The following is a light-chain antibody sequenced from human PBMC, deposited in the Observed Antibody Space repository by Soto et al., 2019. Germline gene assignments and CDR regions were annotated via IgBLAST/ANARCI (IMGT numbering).Light chain of an antibody. CDR3: QVWDSSTLV. Sequence: SYELTQPLSVSVALGQTARITCGGNNIGSKNVHWYQLNPGQAPVLVIYRDTNRPSGIPERFSGSNSGNTATLAIIRAQAGDDADYYCQVWDSSTLVFGGGTKVTVL. CDR1: NIGSKN. V-gene: IGLV3-9*01. J-gene: IGLJ2*01. CDR2: RDT.